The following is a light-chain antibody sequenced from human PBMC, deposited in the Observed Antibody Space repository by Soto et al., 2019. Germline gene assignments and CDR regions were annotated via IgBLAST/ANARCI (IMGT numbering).Light chain of an antibody. Sequence: DIVLTQSPATLSLSPGERVTLSCGASPSVSSSRLAWYQQIPGQAPRLLMYDASRRAFGIPDRFSGSGSGTDFTLTISRLEPEDFAVYYCQQYGSSPITFGQGTRLE. CDR1: PSVSSSR. V-gene: IGKV3D-20*01. CDR2: DAS. J-gene: IGKJ5*01. CDR3: QQYGSSPIT.